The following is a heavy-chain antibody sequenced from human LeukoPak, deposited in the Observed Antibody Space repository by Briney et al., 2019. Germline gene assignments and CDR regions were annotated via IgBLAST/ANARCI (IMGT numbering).Heavy chain of an antibody. CDR3: TRDGSAYNFDY. Sequence: PGGSLRLSCAASGFTFSTSWMHWVRQAPGKGLVWVSRVESNGRNTIYADSVKGRFTISRDNPKNTLYLQKNSLRAEDTALYYWTRDGSAYNFDYWGQGTLVTVSS. CDR2: VESNGRNT. J-gene: IGHJ4*02. CDR1: GFTFSTSW. D-gene: IGHD5-24*01. V-gene: IGHV3-74*01.